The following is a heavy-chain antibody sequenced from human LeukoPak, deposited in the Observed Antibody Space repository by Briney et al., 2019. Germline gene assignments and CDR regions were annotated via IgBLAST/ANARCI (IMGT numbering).Heavy chain of an antibody. CDR3: AKDPGWGQWLVPADY. D-gene: IGHD6-19*01. CDR2: ISYDGSNK. J-gene: IGHJ4*02. Sequence: GGSLRLSCAASGFTFSSYGMHWVRQAPGKGLEWVAVISYDGSNKYYADSVKGRFTISRDNSKNTLYLQMNSLRAEDTAVYYCAKDPGWGQWLVPADYWGQGTLVTVSS. V-gene: IGHV3-30*18. CDR1: GFTFSSYG.